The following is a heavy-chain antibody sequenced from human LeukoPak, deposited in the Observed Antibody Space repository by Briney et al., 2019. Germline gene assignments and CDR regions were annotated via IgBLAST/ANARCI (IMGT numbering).Heavy chain of an antibody. CDR1: GFTVSSNY. CDR3: ARPNPNHDAFDI. V-gene: IGHV3-53*01. D-gene: IGHD2-8*01. J-gene: IGHJ3*02. Sequence: GGSLRLSCAASGFTVSSNYTSWVRQAPGKGLEWVSVIYSGGSTYYADSVKGRFTISRDNSKNTLYLQMNSLRAVDTAVYYCARPNPNHDAFDIWGQGTMVTVSS. CDR2: IYSGGST.